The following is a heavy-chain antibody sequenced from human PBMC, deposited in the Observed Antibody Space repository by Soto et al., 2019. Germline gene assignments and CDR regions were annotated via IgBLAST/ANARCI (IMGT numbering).Heavy chain of an antibody. CDR2: IRSKAYGGTT. CDR3: TREQLYSSGWLEGFQH. J-gene: IGHJ1*01. V-gene: IGHV3-49*03. Sequence: EVQLVESGGGLVQPGRSLRLSCTASGFTFGDYAMSWFRQAPGKGLECVGFIRSKAYGGTTEYAASVKGRFTISRDDSKSIAYLQMNSLKTEDTAVYYCTREQLYSSGWLEGFQHWGQGTLVTVSS. D-gene: IGHD6-19*01. CDR1: GFTFGDYA.